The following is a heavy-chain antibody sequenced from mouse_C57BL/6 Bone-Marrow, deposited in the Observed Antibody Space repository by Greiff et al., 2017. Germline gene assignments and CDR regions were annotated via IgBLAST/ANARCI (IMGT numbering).Heavy chain of an antibody. Sequence: VQLQQPGAELVMPGASVKLSCKASGYTFTSYWMHWVKQRPGQGLEWIGELDPSDSYTNYNQKFKGKSTLTVDKSSSTAYMQLSSLTSEDSAVYYCARQDDSNCLDYWGQGTTLTVSS. CDR3: ARQDDSNCLDY. V-gene: IGHV1-69*01. CDR1: GYTFTSYW. J-gene: IGHJ2*01. D-gene: IGHD2-5*01. CDR2: LDPSDSYT.